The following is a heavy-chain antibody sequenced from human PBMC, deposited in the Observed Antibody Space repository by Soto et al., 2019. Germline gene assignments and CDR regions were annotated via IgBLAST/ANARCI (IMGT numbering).Heavy chain of an antibody. Sequence: SETLSLTCTVSGGSISSYYWSWIRQPPGKGLEWIGYIYYSGSTNYNPSLKSRVTISVDTSKNQFSLNLSSVTAADTAVYYCARGGRGRTSWALFDYWGQGTLVTVSS. D-gene: IGHD2-2*01. CDR2: IYYSGST. CDR3: ARGGRGRTSWALFDY. CDR1: GGSISSYY. V-gene: IGHV4-59*01. J-gene: IGHJ4*02.